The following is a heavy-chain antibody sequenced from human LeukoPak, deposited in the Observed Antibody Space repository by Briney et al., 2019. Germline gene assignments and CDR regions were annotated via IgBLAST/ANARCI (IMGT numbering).Heavy chain of an antibody. CDR2: IYYTGST. V-gene: IGHV4-59*01. CDR1: GGSISNYY. Sequence: SETLSLTCTVSGGSISNYYWNWIRQPPGKGLEWIGYIYYTGSTNYNPSLKSRVTMSVDTSKNQFSLNLQSVTPEDTAVYYCARHRRDGYNTYYYYYMDVWGKGTTVTISS. CDR3: ARHRRDGYNTYYYYYMDV. J-gene: IGHJ6*03. D-gene: IGHD5-24*01.